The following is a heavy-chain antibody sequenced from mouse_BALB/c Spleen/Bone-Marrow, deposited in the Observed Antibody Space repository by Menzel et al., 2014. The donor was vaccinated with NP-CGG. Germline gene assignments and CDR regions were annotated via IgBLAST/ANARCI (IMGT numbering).Heavy chain of an antibody. J-gene: IGHJ3*01. CDR2: ISSGGSYT. CDR1: GFTFSCYA. D-gene: IGHD2-1*01. Sequence: EVHLVESGGGLVKPGGSLKLSCAASGFTFSCYAMSWVRQSPEKRLEWVAEISSGGSYTYYPDTVTGRFTISRDNAKNTLYLEMSSLRSEDTAMYYCAREEGNFLAYWGQGTLVTVSA. V-gene: IGHV5-9-4*01. CDR3: AREEGNFLAY.